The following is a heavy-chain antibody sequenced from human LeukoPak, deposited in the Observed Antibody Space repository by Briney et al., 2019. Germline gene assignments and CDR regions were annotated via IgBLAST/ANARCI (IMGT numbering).Heavy chain of an antibody. CDR1: GFTFTSYA. Sequence: PGGSLRLSCAASGFTFTSYAMSWVRQAPGKGLEWVSSISAGGGTTYYADSAKGRFTISRDNSKNALSLQMNSLRAEDTAVYYCAKGSASRSTSPLDYWGQGTLVTVSS. CDR2: ISAGGGTT. CDR3: AKGSASRSTSPLDY. J-gene: IGHJ4*02. V-gene: IGHV3-23*01. D-gene: IGHD1-14*01.